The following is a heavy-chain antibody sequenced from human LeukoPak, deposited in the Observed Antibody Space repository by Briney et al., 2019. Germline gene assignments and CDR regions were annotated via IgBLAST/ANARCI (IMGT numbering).Heavy chain of an antibody. CDR2: IYHSGST. CDR3: ARSGNDDSSGYYPY. D-gene: IGHD3-22*01. CDR1: GGSISSYY. J-gene: IGHJ4*02. Sequence: PSETLSLTCTVSGGSISSYYWSWIRQPPGKGLEWIGSIYHSGSTYYNPSLKSRVTISVDTSKNQFSLKLSSVTAADTAVYYCARSGNDDSSGYYPYWGQGTLVTVSS. V-gene: IGHV4-59*08.